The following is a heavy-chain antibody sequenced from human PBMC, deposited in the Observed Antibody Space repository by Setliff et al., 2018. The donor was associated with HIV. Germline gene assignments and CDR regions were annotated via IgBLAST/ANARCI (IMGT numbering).Heavy chain of an antibody. D-gene: IGHD3-22*01. Sequence: GGSLRLSCAAPGFIFSSYAMSWVRQAPGKGLEWVSAISGSGANTYYADSVKGRFTISRDNSKNTLYLQMNSLRAEDTAVYYCALVGGITVPPDGFDIWGQGTMVTVSS. CDR3: ALVGGITVPPDGFDI. CDR2: ISGSGANT. CDR1: GFIFSSYA. J-gene: IGHJ3*02. V-gene: IGHV3-23*01.